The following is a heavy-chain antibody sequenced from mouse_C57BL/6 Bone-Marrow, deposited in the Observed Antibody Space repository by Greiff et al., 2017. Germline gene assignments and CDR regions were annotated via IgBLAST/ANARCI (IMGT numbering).Heavy chain of an antibody. J-gene: IGHJ3*01. V-gene: IGHV14-2*01. D-gene: IGHD2-3*01. Sequence: VQLQQSGAELVKPGASVKLSCTASGFNIKDYYMHWVKQRPEQGLEWIGRIDPEGGDTKYAPKFQGKATITADTSYITAYLLLSGVTAEDTAVYYCAFDGYPFAYWGQGTLVTVSA. CDR1: GFNIKDYY. CDR3: AFDGYPFAY. CDR2: IDPEGGDT.